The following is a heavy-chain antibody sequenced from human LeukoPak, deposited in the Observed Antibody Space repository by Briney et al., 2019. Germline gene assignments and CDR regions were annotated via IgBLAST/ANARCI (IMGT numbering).Heavy chain of an antibody. Sequence: GGSLRLSCAASGFTFSSYEMNWVRQAPGKGLEWVSSITSSSRYIYYADSVKGRFTISRDNAKSSLYLQMNSLRAEDTAVYYCARDPYSGSYGDYYYYYMDVWGKGTTVTISS. CDR2: ITSSSRYI. D-gene: IGHD1-26*01. CDR1: GFTFSSYE. CDR3: ARDPYSGSYGDYYYYYMDV. V-gene: IGHV3-21*01. J-gene: IGHJ6*03.